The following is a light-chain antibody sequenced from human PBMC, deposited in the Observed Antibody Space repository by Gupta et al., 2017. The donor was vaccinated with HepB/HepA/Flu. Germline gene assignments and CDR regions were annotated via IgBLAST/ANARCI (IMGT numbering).Light chain of an antibody. CDR1: QGIRND. CDR2: AAT. CDR3: RHENSSPWT. Sequence: DIQMTQSPSSLSASVGDRVTITCRASQGIRNDLGWYQQKPGKAPKRLIYAATRVESGVPSRFSGSGSGTEFTLTISSRQPEDFANYYCRHENSSPWTFGQGTKVEIK. J-gene: IGKJ1*01. V-gene: IGKV1-17*01.